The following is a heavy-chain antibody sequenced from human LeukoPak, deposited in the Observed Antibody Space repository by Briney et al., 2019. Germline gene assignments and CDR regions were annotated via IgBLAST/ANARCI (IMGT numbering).Heavy chain of an antibody. V-gene: IGHV4-39*02. Sequence: SETLSLTCTVSGGSISSSSYYWGWIRQPPGKGLEWIGSIYYSGSTYYNPSLKSRVTISVDTSKNQFSLKLSSVTAADTAVYYCAREYGIAVAGTRYFDYWGQGTLVTVSS. CDR2: IYYSGST. J-gene: IGHJ4*02. CDR1: GGSISSSSYY. D-gene: IGHD6-19*01. CDR3: AREYGIAVAGTRYFDY.